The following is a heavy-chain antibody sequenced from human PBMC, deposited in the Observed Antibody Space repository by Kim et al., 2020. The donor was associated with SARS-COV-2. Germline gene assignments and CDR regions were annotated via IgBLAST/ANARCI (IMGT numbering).Heavy chain of an antibody. CDR3: ARHVGSSGWYDAFDI. D-gene: IGHD6-19*01. J-gene: IGHJ3*02. CDR1: GYSFTSYW. CDR2: IYPGDSDT. V-gene: IGHV5-51*01. Sequence: GESLKISCKGSGYSFTSYWISWVRQMPGKGLEWMGIIYPGDSDTRYSPSFQGQVTISADKSISTAYLQWSSLKASDTAMYYCARHVGSSGWYDAFDIWGQGTMVTVSS.